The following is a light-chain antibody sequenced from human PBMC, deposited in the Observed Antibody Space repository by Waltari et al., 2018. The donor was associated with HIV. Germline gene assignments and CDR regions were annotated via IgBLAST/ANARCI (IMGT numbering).Light chain of an antibody. CDR1: SRDTDPSTY. J-gene: IGLJ1*01. V-gene: IGLV2-14*01. Sequence: QSALTQPASVSGSPGQSITIPCTGTSRDTDPSTYVAWYQHHPGKVPKLLIYVVTNRPSGVSHRFSGSKSGNTASLTISGLQAEDEADFYCTSYTSISTLVFGTGTKVTVL. CDR2: VVT. CDR3: TSYTSISTLV.